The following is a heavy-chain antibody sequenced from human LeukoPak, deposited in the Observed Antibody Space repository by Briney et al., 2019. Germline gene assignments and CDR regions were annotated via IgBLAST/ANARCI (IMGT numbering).Heavy chain of an antibody. V-gene: IGHV4-34*01. CDR1: GGSFSGYY. CDR2: INHSGST. CDR3: ERAASGWLDY. Sequence: SETLSLTCAVYGGSFSGYYWSWIRQPPGKGLEWIGEINHSGSTNYNPSLKSRVTISVDTSKNQFSLKLSSVTAADTAVYYCERAASGWLDYWGQGTLVTVSS. J-gene: IGHJ4*02. D-gene: IGHD6-19*01.